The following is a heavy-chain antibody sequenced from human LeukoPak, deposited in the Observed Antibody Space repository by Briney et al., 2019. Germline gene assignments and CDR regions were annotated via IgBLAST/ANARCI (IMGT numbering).Heavy chain of an antibody. D-gene: IGHD3-10*01. V-gene: IGHV1-8*01. CDR1: GYTFTSYD. Sequence: GASVKVSCKASGYTFTSYDINWVRQATGQGLEWMGWMNPNSGNTGYAQKFQGRVTMTRNTSISTAYMELSSLRSEDTAVYYCARLYGSGSYTFYYYYYGMDVWGQGTTVTVSS. CDR3: ARLYGSGSYTFYYYYYGMDV. J-gene: IGHJ6*02. CDR2: MNPNSGNT.